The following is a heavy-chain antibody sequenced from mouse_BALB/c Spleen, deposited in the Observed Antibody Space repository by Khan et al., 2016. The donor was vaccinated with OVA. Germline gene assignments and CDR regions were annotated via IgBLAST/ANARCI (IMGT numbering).Heavy chain of an antibody. CDR3: TRLAYYYDSEGFAY. D-gene: IGHD1-1*01. Sequence: EVQLKESGGGIVQPGGSLKLSCAASGFTFSTYGMSWVRQTPDKRLEWVATVSTGGGYTYYPDSVKGRFTISRDNAKNTLYLQMSGLKSEDTAMFYCTRLAYYYDSEGFAYWGQGTLVTVSA. CDR2: VSTGGGYT. CDR1: GFTFSTYG. J-gene: IGHJ3*01. V-gene: IGHV5-6*03.